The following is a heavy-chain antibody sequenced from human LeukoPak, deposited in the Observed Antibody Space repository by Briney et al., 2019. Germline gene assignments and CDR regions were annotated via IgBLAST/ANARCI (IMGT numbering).Heavy chain of an antibody. CDR1: GGSFSDYY. V-gene: IGHV4-34*01. J-gene: IGHJ3*02. CDR2: INHRGST. CDR3: ARQRGYYAPFDI. D-gene: IGHD3-10*01. Sequence: SETLSLTCAVYGGSFSDYYWSWIRQPPGKGLEWIGEINHRGSTNYNPSLMSRVTISVDTSKIQFSLKLSSVTAADTAIYYCARQRGYYAPFDIWGQGTMVTVSS.